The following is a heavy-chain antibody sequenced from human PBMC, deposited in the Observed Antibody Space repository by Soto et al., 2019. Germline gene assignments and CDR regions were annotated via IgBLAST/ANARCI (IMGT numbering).Heavy chain of an antibody. Sequence: EVQLLESGGGLVQPGGSLRLSCAASGFTFGTYEMNWVRQAPGKGLEWLSYISSSSSGIKYADSVEGRFTISRDNAKNSLYLQMYSLRAEYTAFYYCERGHNIVGSTGGGLDIWGQGTMVTVSS. CDR2: ISSSSSGI. J-gene: IGHJ3*02. CDR1: GFTFGTYE. CDR3: ERGHNIVGSTGGGLDI. D-gene: IGHD1-26*01. V-gene: IGHV3-48*03.